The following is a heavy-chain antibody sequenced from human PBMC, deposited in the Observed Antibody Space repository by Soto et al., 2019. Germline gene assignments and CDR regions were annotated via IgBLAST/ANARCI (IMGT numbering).Heavy chain of an antibody. CDR3: ATVCSTSPYSYNRMDV. V-gene: IGHV5-51*01. D-gene: IGHD6-6*01. CDR1: GYSFTSYW. CDR2: IYPGDSDT. Sequence: GESLKISCKGSGYSFTSYWIGWVRQMPGKGLEWMGIIYPGDSDTRYSPSFQGQVTISADKSISTAYLQWSSLKASDTAMYYCATVCSTSPYSYNRMDVWGQGTTVTVSS. J-gene: IGHJ6*02.